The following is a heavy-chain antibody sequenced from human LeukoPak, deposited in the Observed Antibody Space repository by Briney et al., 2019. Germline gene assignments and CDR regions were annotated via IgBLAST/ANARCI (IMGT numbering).Heavy chain of an antibody. D-gene: IGHD6-13*01. J-gene: IGHJ4*02. CDR1: GGSISSGGYY. CDR3: ARDSSWSDYYFDY. V-gene: IGHV4-31*03. Sequence: KSSQTLSLTCTVSGGSISSGGYYWSWIRQHPGKGLEWIGYIYYSGSTHYNPSLKSRVTISVDTSKNQFSLKLSSVTAADTAVYYCARDSSWSDYYFDYWGQGTLVTVSS. CDR2: IYYSGST.